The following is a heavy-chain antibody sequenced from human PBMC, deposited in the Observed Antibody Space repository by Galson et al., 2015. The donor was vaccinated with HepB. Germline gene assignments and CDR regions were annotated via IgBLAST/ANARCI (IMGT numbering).Heavy chain of an antibody. Sequence: SVKVSCKASGYTFTGYYMHWVRQAPGQGLEWMGWINPNSGGTNYAQKFQGRVTMTRDTSISTAYMELSRLRSDDTAVYYCARDHSADIVVVPAAIDYWGQGTLVTVSS. V-gene: IGHV1-2*02. CDR1: GYTFTGYY. CDR3: ARDHSADIVVVPAAIDY. CDR2: INPNSGGT. J-gene: IGHJ4*02. D-gene: IGHD2-2*01.